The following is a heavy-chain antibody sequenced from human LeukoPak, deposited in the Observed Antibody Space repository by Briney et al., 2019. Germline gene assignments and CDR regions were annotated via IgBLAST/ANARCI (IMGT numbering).Heavy chain of an antibody. CDR3: ARDSGSFNYYFDY. CDR2: ISSSSTYI. CDR1: GFSFYDYS. Sequence: GGSLRLSCTGSGFSFYDYSMNWVRLAPGKGLEWVSCISSSSTYIYYADSAKGRFSISRDNAKNSLYLQMNSLRAEDTAVYYCARDSGSFNYYFDYWGQGTLVTVSS. D-gene: IGHD1-26*01. V-gene: IGHV3-21*05. J-gene: IGHJ4*02.